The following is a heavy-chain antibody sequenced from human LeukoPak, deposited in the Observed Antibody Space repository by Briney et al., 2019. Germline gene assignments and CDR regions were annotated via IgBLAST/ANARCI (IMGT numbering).Heavy chain of an antibody. V-gene: IGHV3-30*04. CDR2: ISYDGSNK. CDR3: ARGLLVLRYLPYGMDV. J-gene: IGHJ6*02. CDR1: GFTFSSYA. Sequence: GGSLRLSWAASGFTFSSYAMHWVRQAPGKGLEWVAVISYDGSNKYYADSVKGRFTISRDNSKNTLYLQMNSLRAEDTAVYYCARGLLVLRYLPYGMDVWGQGTTVTVSS. D-gene: IGHD3-9*01.